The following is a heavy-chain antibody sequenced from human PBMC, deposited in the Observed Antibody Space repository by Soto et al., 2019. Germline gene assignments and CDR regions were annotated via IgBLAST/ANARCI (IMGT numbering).Heavy chain of an antibody. CDR3: ARVYCSGGSCYSPGDYCMDV. CDR2: INPNSGGT. V-gene: IGHV1-2*04. Sequence: QVQLVQSGAEVKKPGASVKVSCKASGYTFTGYYMHWVRQAPGQGLEWMGWINPNSGGTNYAQKIQGWVTMTRDTSISTAYMELSRLRSDDTAVYYCARVYCSGGSCYSPGDYCMDVWGQGTTVTVSS. CDR1: GYTFTGYY. J-gene: IGHJ6*02. D-gene: IGHD2-15*01.